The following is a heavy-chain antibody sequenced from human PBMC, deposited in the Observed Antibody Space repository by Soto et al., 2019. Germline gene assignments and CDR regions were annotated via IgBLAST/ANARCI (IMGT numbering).Heavy chain of an antibody. V-gene: IGHV3-9*01. Sequence: GGSLRLSCAASGFTFDDYAMHWVRQAPGKGLEWVSGISWNSGSIGYADSVKGRFTISRDNAKNSLYLHMNSLRAEDTALYYPLFFLRLNYDYIWGSYRYTYFDYWGQGTLVTVSS. J-gene: IGHJ4*02. D-gene: IGHD3-16*02. CDR3: LFFLRLNYDYIWGSYRYTYFDY. CDR2: ISWNSGSI. CDR1: GFTFDDYA.